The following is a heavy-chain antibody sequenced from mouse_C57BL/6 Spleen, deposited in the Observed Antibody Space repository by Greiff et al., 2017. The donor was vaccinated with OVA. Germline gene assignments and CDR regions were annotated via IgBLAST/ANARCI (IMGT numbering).Heavy chain of an antibody. CDR1: GYAFTNYL. J-gene: IGHJ1*03. D-gene: IGHD1-1*01. Sequence: VQLQQSGAELVRPGTSVKVSCKASGYAFTNYLIEWVKQRPGQGLEWIGVINPGSGGTNYNEKFKGKATLTADKSSSTAYMQLSSLTSEDSAVYFGARNYGSSYWYFDVWGTGTTVTVSS. CDR2: INPGSGGT. V-gene: IGHV1-54*01. CDR3: ARNYGSSYWYFDV.